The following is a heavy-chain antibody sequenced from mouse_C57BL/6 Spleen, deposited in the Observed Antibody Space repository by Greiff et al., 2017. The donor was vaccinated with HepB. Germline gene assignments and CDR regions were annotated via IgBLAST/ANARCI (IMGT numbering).Heavy chain of an antibody. V-gene: IGHV1-64*01. CDR2: IHPNSGST. J-gene: IGHJ1*03. D-gene: IGHD2-4*01. CDR3: AREGGATMITTGYWYFDV. Sequence: VQLQQSGAELVKPGASVKLSCKASGYTFTSYWMHWVKQRPGQGLEWIGMIHPNSGSTNYNEKFKSKATLTVDKSSSTAYMQLSSLTSEDSAVYYCAREGGATMITTGYWYFDVWGTGTTVTVSS. CDR1: GYTFTSYW.